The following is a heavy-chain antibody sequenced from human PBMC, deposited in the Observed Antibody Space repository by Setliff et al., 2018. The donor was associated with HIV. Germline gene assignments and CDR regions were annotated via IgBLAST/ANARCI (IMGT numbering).Heavy chain of an antibody. J-gene: IGHJ4*02. CDR1: GGTFSNYA. Sequence: SVKVSCKASGGTFSNYAISWVRQAPGQGLEWVGGIIPIFGSTKYAQKFQGRVTITADESTSTADMELSSLRSDDTAVYYCARDRQSYSHADCWGQGTLVTVSS. D-gene: IGHD6-13*01. CDR3: ARDRQSYSHADC. CDR2: IIPIFGST. V-gene: IGHV1-69*13.